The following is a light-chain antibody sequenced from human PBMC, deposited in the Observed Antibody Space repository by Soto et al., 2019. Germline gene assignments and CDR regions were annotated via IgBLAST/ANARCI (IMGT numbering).Light chain of an antibody. CDR1: QSVSSSY. J-gene: IGKJ1*01. CDR2: GAS. Sequence: EIVLTQSPGTLSLSPGERATLSCRASQSVSSSYLAWYQQKPGQAPRLLIYGASSRATGIPDRFSGSGSGTDFTLTISRLEPEVFAVYYCQQYGSSSWTFGQGTKV. CDR3: QQYGSSSWT. V-gene: IGKV3-20*01.